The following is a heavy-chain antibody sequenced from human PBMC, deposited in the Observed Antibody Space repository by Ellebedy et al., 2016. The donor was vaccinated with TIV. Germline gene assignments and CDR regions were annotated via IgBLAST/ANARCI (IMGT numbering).Heavy chain of an antibody. CDR2: ISSSSSTI. CDR3: AKSRHTDGWYFDY. CDR1: GFSFNSYS. V-gene: IGHV3-48*02. D-gene: IGHD5-24*01. J-gene: IGHJ4*02. Sequence: GEPLKISCVASGFSFNSYSMNWVRQAPGKGLEWVSYISSSSSTIRYADSVKGRFTISRDNAKNSLYLQVSSLRDEDTAVYYCAKSRHTDGWYFDYWGQGTLVIVSS.